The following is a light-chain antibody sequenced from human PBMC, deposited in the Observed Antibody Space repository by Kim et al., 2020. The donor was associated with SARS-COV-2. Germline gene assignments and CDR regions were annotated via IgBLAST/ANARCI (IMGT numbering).Light chain of an antibody. J-gene: IGLJ3*02. V-gene: IGLV6-57*01. Sequence: KTLTHTATPSSGRIASNYVQWYPHRPGSSPTTVSSGDNQRPSGMSDRFSGSIDSASNSTSLSISGLKTEDKADYYCQSYDSSNHWVFAGGTQLTVL. CDR3: QSYDSSNHWV. CDR2: GDN. CDR1: SGRIASNY.